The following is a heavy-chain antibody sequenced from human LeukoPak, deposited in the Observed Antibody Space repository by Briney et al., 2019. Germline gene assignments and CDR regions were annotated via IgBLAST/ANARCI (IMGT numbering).Heavy chain of an antibody. J-gene: IGHJ4*02. CDR3: ASSSIAAAGAIDY. V-gene: IGHV5-51*01. CDR2: IYPGDSDT. CDR1: GYSFTNYW. D-gene: IGHD6-13*01. Sequence: GESLKISCKGSGYSFTNYWIGWVRQVPGKGLEWMGIIYPGDSDTRYSPSFQGQVTISADKSITTAYLQWSRLKASDTAMYYCASSSIAAAGAIDYWGQGTLVTVSS.